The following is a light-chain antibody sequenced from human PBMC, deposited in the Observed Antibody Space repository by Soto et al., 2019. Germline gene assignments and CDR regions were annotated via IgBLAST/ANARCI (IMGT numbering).Light chain of an antibody. CDR2: AAS. CDR3: LQDYSYPWT. CDR1: QSISSW. V-gene: IGKV1-5*01. J-gene: IGKJ1*01. Sequence: DIPMTQSPSTLSASVGDRDTIPCRASQSISSWLAWYQQKPGKAPKLLIYAASSLQSGVPSRFSGSASGTDFTLTISSLQPEDFATYYCLQDYSYPWTFGQGTKVDIK.